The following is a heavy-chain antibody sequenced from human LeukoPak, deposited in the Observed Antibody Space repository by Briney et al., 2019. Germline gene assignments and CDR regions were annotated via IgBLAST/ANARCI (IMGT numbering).Heavy chain of an antibody. Sequence: LRLSCAASGFTFSSYAMHWVRQAPGKGLEWVAVISYDGSNKYYADSVKGRFTISRDNSKNTLYLQMNSLRAEDTAVYYCAREGSPAHYYDSSGYRGRYFDYWGQGTLVTVSS. D-gene: IGHD3-22*01. J-gene: IGHJ4*02. CDR2: ISYDGSNK. CDR3: AREGSPAHYYDSSGYRGRYFDY. V-gene: IGHV3-30-3*01. CDR1: GFTFSSYA.